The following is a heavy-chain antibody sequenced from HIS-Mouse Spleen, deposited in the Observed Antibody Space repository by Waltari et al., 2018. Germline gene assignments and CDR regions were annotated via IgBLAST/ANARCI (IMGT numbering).Heavy chain of an antibody. V-gene: IGHV4-39*01. D-gene: IGHD2-21*02. CDR2: IYYSGSN. J-gene: IGHJ5*02. Sequence: QLQLQESGPGLVKPSETLSLPCTVSGVSISSSSYYWGWIRQPPGKGLGWIGSIYYSGSNYYNPSLKSRVTISVDTSKNQFSLKLSSVTAADTAVYYCARKRTASGWFDPWGQGTLVTVSS. CDR3: ARKRTASGWFDP. CDR1: GVSISSSSYY.